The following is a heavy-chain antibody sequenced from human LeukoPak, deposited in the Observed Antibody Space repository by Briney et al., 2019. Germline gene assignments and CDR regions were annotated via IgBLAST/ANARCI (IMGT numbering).Heavy chain of an antibody. CDR2: IRYDGSNK. J-gene: IGHJ4*02. Sequence: GGSLRLSCAASGFTFSSYGMHWVRQAPGKGLEWVAFIRYDGSNKYYADSVKGRFTISRDNSKNTLYLQMNSLRAEDTAVYYCAKDLSIAAHIFDYWGQETLVTVSS. D-gene: IGHD6-13*01. CDR1: GFTFSSYG. V-gene: IGHV3-30*02. CDR3: AKDLSIAAHIFDY.